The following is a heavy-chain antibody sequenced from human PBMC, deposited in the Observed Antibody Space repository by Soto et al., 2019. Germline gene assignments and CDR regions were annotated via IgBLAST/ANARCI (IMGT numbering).Heavy chain of an antibody. CDR2: TSSSGGTT. D-gene: IGHD6-19*01. J-gene: IGHJ4*02. V-gene: IGHV3-23*01. Sequence: EVQLLESGGDLVQPGGSLRLSCAASGFTFTNYALSWVRQAPGKGLEWVSATSSSGGTTYYADSVKGRFTISRDNSKNTLYLQMNSLGAADTAVYYCANRLSGSKCFDHWGQGTLVTVSS. CDR3: ANRLSGSKCFDH. CDR1: GFTFTNYA.